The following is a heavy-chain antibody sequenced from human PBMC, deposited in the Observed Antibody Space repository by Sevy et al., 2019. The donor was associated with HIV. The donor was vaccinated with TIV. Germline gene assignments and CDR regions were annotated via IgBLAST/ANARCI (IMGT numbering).Heavy chain of an antibody. V-gene: IGHV3-48*03. J-gene: IGHJ4*02. CDR1: GFTFSSYE. Sequence: GSLRLSCAASGFTFSSYEMNWVRQAPGKGLEWVSYISSSGSTIYYADSVKGRFTISRDNAKNSLYLQMNSLRAEDTAVYYCARSRYCSSTSCFPIDYWGQGTLVTVSS. D-gene: IGHD2-2*01. CDR3: ARSRYCSSTSCFPIDY. CDR2: ISSSGSTI.